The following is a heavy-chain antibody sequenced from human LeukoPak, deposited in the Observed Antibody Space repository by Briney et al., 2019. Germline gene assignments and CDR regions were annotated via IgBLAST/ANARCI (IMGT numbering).Heavy chain of an antibody. V-gene: IGHV4-59*01. CDR1: GGSISNYY. Sequence: SETLSLTCTVSGGSISNYYWNWIRQPPGKGLERDGYIYYSGTTNSNPSLNSRVRMTVATAKNQFSLKLSPVTAAATATYYCARGTKYTSGYRVNELGSGYSDYWGQGTLVTVSS. D-gene: IGHD5-18*01. CDR2: IYYSGTT. CDR3: ARGTKYTSGYRVNELGSGYSDY. J-gene: IGHJ4*02.